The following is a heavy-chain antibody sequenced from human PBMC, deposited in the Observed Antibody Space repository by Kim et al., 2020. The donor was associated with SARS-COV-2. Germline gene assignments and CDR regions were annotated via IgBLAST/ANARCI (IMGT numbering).Heavy chain of an antibody. CDR3: ASDSVVATILGAGIDY. D-gene: IGHD5-12*01. Sequence: SVKGRFSISRDNSKNTLYLQMSSRRAEDTAVYYCASDSVVATILGAGIDYWGQGTLGTVSS. J-gene: IGHJ4*02. V-gene: IGHV3-30*07.